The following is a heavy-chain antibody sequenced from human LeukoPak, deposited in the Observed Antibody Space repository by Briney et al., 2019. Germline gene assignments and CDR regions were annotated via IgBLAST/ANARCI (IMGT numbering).Heavy chain of an antibody. J-gene: IGHJ6*02. CDR1: GYTFTSYG. CDR3: ARDENQGSSSSWDAYYYFVMDV. Sequence: ASVKVSCKASGYTFTSYGISWVRQAPGQGLEWMGWISAYNGNTNYAQKLQGRVTMTTDTSTSTAYMELRSLRSDDTAVYYCARDENQGSSSSWDAYYYFVMDVWGQGTTVTVSS. D-gene: IGHD6-13*01. V-gene: IGHV1-18*01. CDR2: ISAYNGNT.